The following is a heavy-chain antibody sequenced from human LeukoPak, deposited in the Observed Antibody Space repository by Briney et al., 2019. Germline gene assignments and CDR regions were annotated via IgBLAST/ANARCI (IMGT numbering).Heavy chain of an antibody. CDR3: AKASANDFWSGYLDY. D-gene: IGHD3-3*01. CDR2: IWYDGSDK. V-gene: IGHV3-33*06. Sequence: PGRSLRLSCAASGFTFSSYGMHWVRQAPGKGLEWVAVIWYDGSDKYYADSVKGRFTISRDNSKNTLYLQMNSLGAEDTAVYYCAKASANDFWSGYLDYWGQGTLVTVSS. CDR1: GFTFSSYG. J-gene: IGHJ4*02.